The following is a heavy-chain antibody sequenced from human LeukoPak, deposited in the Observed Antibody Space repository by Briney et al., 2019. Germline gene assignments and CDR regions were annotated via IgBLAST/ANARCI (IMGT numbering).Heavy chain of an antibody. CDR2: IYYSGST. D-gene: IGHD3-10*01. J-gene: IGHJ6*03. V-gene: IGHV4-39*07. CDR1: GGSISSSSYY. CDR3: ARVLVFRGGYYYYMDV. Sequence: SETLSLTCTVSGGSISSSSYYWGWIRQPPGKGLEWIGSIYYSGSTYYNPSLKSRVTISVDTSKNQFSLKLSSVTAADTAVYYCARVLVFRGGYYYYMDVWGKGTTVTVSS.